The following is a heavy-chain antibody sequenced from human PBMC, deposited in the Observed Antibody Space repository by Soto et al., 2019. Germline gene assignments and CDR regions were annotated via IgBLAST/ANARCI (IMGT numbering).Heavy chain of an antibody. Sequence: GESLKISCKGSGYSFTSYWIGWVRQMPGKGLEWMGIIYPGDSDTRYSPSFQGQVTISADKSISTAYLQWSSLKASDTAMYYCARLLHGSGSYAPNYYYYMDVWGKGTTVTVSS. CDR1: GYSFTSYW. CDR2: IYPGDSDT. V-gene: IGHV5-51*01. CDR3: ARLLHGSGSYAPNYYYYMDV. D-gene: IGHD3-10*01. J-gene: IGHJ6*03.